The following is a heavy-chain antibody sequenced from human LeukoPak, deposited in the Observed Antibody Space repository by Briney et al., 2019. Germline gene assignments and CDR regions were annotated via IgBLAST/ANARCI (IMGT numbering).Heavy chain of an antibody. J-gene: IGHJ4*02. CDR1: GYTFTSYY. D-gene: IGHD6-19*01. CDR3: AREESIAVAGFDY. Sequence: GASVKVSCKASGYTFTSYYMHWVRQAPGQGLEWMGIINRSGGGTSYAQKFQGRITLTRDTSTSTVYMELSSLRSEGTAVYYCAREESIAVAGFDYWGQGTLVTVSS. CDR2: INRSGGGT. V-gene: IGHV1-46*01.